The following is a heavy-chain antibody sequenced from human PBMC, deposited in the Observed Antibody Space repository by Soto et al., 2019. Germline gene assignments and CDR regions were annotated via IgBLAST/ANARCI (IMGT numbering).Heavy chain of an antibody. Sequence: QVQLVQSGAEVKKPGASVKVSCKASGYTFTSYYMHWVRQAPGQGLEWMGIINPSGGSTSYAQKFQGRVTMTRDTSRSTVYMELSSLRSEDTAVYYCARDGYGAYSGFDPWGQGTLVTVSS. D-gene: IGHD4-17*01. J-gene: IGHJ5*02. CDR2: INPSGGST. V-gene: IGHV1-46*01. CDR3: ARDGYGAYSGFDP. CDR1: GYTFTSYY.